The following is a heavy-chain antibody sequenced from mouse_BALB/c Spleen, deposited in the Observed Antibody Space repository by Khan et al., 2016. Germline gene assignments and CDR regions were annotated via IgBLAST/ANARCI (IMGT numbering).Heavy chain of an antibody. CDR2: IHSDGDYT. J-gene: IGHJ3*01. CDR3: AGHLTGSVAY. Sequence: EVELVESGGDLVKPGGSLRLSCAASGFTFSTYGMSWVRQPPDKRLEWVATIHSDGDYTYYPDTVKGRFTISRNNAENTPYLQMSSLQSEDTAIYYGAGHLTGSVAYWGQGTLVTVSA. V-gene: IGHV5-6*01. D-gene: IGHD4-1*01. CDR1: GFTFSTYG.